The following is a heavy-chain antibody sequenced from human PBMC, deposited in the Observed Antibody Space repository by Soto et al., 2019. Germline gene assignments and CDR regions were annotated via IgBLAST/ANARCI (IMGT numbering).Heavy chain of an antibody. CDR1: GGSISSGGYY. CDR3: TSYTLLGESTYYYYYGMDV. V-gene: IGHV4-31*03. Sequence: SETLSLTCTVSGGSISSGGYYWSWIRQHPGKGLEWIGYIYYSGSTYYNPSLKSRVTISVDTSKNQFSLKLSSVTAADTAVYYCTSYTLLGESTYYYYYGMDVWGQGTTVTVSS. CDR2: IYYSGST. J-gene: IGHJ6*02. D-gene: IGHD3-10*01.